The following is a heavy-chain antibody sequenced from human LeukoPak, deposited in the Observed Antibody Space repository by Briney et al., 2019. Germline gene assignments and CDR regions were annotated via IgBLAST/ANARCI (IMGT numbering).Heavy chain of an antibody. CDR2: THYSGIT. V-gene: IGHV4-30-4*08. CDR3: ARARAYSSSWYCFDY. J-gene: IGHJ4*02. Sequence: SQTLSLTXTVSGGSISSGDYYWSWIRQPPGKGLEWIGHTHYSGITYYSPSPKSRLTISVDTSKNQFSLKLSSVTAADTAVYHSARARAYSSSWYCFDYWGQGTLVTVSS. D-gene: IGHD6-13*01. CDR1: GGSISSGDYY.